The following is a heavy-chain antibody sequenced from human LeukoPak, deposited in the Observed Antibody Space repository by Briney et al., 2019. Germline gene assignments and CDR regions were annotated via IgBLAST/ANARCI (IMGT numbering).Heavy chain of an antibody. CDR1: GFTLSSYA. CDR3: ARGSKYYYGSGSYYNLHFDY. V-gene: IGHV3-13*01. CDR2: IGTAGDA. J-gene: IGHJ4*02. D-gene: IGHD3-10*01. Sequence: GGSLRLSCAASGFTLSSYAMSWVRQAPGKGLEWVSAIGTAGDAYYPGSVKGRFTISRENAKNSLYLQMNSLRAGDTAVYYCARGSKYYYGSGSYYNLHFDYWGQGTLVTVSS.